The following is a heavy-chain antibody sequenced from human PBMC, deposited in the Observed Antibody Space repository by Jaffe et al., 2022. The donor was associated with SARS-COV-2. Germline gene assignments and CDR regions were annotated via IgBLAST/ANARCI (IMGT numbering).Heavy chain of an antibody. CDR2: ISGSGGGT. V-gene: IGHV3-23*04. D-gene: IGHD3-22*01. CDR1: GFTFSSYA. J-gene: IGHJ1*01. CDR3: ARAPGYYDSSGYYFQH. Sequence: EVQLVESGGGLVQPGGSLRLSCVASGFTFSSYALTWVRQAPGKGLQWVSAISGSGGGTYYADSVKGRFTISRDNSKNTLFLQMNSLRAEDTAIYHCARAPGYYDSSGYYFQHWGQGTLVTVSS.